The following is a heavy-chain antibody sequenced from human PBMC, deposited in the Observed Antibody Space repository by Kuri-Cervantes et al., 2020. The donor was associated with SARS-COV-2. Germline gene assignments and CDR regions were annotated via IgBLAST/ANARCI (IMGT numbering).Heavy chain of an antibody. D-gene: IGHD3-3*01. CDR2: INHSGSA. Sequence: GSLRLSCAVYGGSFSGYYWSWIRQPPGKGLEWIGEINHSGSANYNPSLKSRVTISVDTSKNQFSLKLSSVTAADTAVYYCARASTTIYGVLIMLFSSNAFAIWGQGTLVTVSS. V-gene: IGHV4-34*01. CDR3: ARASTTIYGVLIMLFSSNAFAI. CDR1: GGSFSGYY. J-gene: IGHJ3*02.